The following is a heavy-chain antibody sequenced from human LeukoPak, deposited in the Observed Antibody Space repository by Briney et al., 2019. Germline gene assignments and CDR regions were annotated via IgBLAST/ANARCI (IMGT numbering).Heavy chain of an antibody. Sequence: GGSLRLSCAASGFTFSSSAMSWVRQAPGKGLEWVAHIKQDGSEKNYVDSVKGRFTISRDNAKNSLLLQMDGLGAEDTAVYYCARDKMTGDSYFDYWGQGILVTVSS. CDR1: GFTFSSSA. CDR2: IKQDGSEK. D-gene: IGHD7-27*01. CDR3: ARDKMTGDSYFDY. J-gene: IGHJ4*02. V-gene: IGHV3-7*01.